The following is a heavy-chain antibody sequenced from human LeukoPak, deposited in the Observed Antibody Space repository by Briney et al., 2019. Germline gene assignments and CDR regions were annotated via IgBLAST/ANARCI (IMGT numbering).Heavy chain of an antibody. V-gene: IGHV4-34*01. Sequence: SETLSLTCAVYGGSFSGYYWSWIRQPPGKGLEWSGEINHSGSTNYNPSLTGLVTISVATSKNQFSLKLSSVTAADTAVYYCARRRYGSGYYYYYYGMDVWGKGTTVTVSS. D-gene: IGHD3-10*01. CDR3: ARRRYGSGYYYYYYGMDV. CDR2: INHSGST. CDR1: GGSFSGYY. J-gene: IGHJ6*04.